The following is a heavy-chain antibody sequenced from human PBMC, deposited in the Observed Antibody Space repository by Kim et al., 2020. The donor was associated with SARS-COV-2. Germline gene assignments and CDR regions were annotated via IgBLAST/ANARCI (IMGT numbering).Heavy chain of an antibody. D-gene: IGHD3-10*01. V-gene: IGHV3-23*01. J-gene: IGHJ6*02. CDR1: GFTFSSYA. CDR3: AHHGWFGDLLPSYYYYYGMDV. CDR2: ISGSGGST. Sequence: GGSLRLSCAASGFTFSSYAMSWVRQAPGKGLEWVSAISGSGGSTYYADSVKGRFTISRDNSKNTLYLQMNSLRAEDTAVYYCAHHGWFGDLLPSYYYYYGMDVWGQGTTVTVSS.